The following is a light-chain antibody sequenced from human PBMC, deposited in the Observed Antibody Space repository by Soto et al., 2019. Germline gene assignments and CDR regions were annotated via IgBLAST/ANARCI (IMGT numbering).Light chain of an antibody. V-gene: IGKV3D-20*02. J-gene: IGKJ5*01. CDR3: QQRSNWRIT. CDR1: QSVNNNY. Sequence: EIVLTQSPGTLSLSPGERATLPCRASQSVNNNYLAWYQQKPGQAPRLIIYGASSRATGIPDRFSGSGSGAEFTLTISSLEPEDFEVYYCQQRSNWRITFGQGTRLEIK. CDR2: GAS.